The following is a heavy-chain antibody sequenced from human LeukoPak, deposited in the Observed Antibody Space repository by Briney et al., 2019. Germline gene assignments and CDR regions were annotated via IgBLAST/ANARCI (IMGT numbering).Heavy chain of an antibody. CDR3: ARVDYGSGSYYFDC. J-gene: IGHJ4*02. CDR1: GGSISSGGYY. D-gene: IGHD3-10*01. V-gene: IGHV4-30-2*01. Sequence: SQTLSLTCTVSGGSISSGGYYWSWIRQPPGKGLEWIGYIYHSGSTYYNPSLKSRVTISVDRSKNQFSLKLSSVTAADTAVYYCARVDYGSGSYYFDCWGQGTLVTVSS. CDR2: IYHSGST.